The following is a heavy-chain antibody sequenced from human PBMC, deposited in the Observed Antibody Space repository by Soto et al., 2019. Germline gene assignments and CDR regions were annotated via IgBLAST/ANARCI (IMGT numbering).Heavy chain of an antibody. V-gene: IGHV4-39*01. CDR1: GGSISGSYYY. Sequence: SDTLSLTCAVSGGSISGSYYYWGWLRQSPGRGPEWIGSVFYTGFTSYNPSLESRVSVSVDTSKNQFSLKVSAVTAADTAVYYCASSQKGYNWNYFDHWGQGALVTVYS. CDR3: ASSQKGYNWNYFDH. J-gene: IGHJ4*02. CDR2: VFYTGFT. D-gene: IGHD1-20*01.